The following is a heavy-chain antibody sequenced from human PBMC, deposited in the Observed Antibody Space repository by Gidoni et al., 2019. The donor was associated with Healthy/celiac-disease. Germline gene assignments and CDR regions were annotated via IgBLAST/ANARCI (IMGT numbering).Heavy chain of an antibody. CDR1: GFTLSSSR. V-gene: IGHV3-7*04. CDR3: ARAQYYYDSSGYRGFDY. CDR2: IKQDGSEK. Sequence: EVQLVESGGGLVQPGGSLSLSCAASGFTLSSSRMSWVRQAPGKGLEWVANIKQDGSEKYYVDSVKGRFTISRDNAKNSLYLQMNSLRAEDTAVYYCARAQYYYDSSGYRGFDYWGQGTLVTVSS. D-gene: IGHD3-22*01. J-gene: IGHJ4*02.